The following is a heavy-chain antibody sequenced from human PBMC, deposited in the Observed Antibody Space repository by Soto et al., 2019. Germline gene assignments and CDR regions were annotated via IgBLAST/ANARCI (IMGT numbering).Heavy chain of an antibody. D-gene: IGHD3-10*01. CDR1: GFNFGGYD. CDR2: ISTSSTTI. Sequence: PGGSLRLSCAASGFNFGGYDMNWVRQAPGKGLEWVYYISTSSTTIYYAESVKGRFTISRDNAKNSLYLQMTSLRDEDTAVYYCARGLYDSGSFYFDFWGQGTLVTVSS. J-gene: IGHJ4*02. V-gene: IGHV3-48*02. CDR3: ARGLYDSGSFYFDF.